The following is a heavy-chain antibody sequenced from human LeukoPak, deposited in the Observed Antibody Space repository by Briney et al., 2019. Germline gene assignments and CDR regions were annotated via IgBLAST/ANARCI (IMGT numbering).Heavy chain of an antibody. CDR1: GFTFNRFG. CDR3: ATSAHIEVGTAPPPDY. D-gene: IGHD2-21*02. CDR2: IWYDGSNK. V-gene: IGHV3-33*01. J-gene: IGHJ4*02. Sequence: PGRSLRLSCATSGFTFNRFGMHWVRRAPGKGLEWVAVIWYDGSNKDYADSVKGRFTISRDNSKNTLYLQMSGLRAEDTAVYYCATSAHIEVGTAPPPDYWGQGTLVTVTS.